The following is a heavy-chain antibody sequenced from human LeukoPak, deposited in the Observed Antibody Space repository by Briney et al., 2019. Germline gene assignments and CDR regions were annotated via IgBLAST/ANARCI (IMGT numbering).Heavy chain of an antibody. D-gene: IGHD6-13*01. CDR1: GYYISSAYY. J-gene: IGHJ5*02. Sequence: SETLSLTCTVSGYYISSAYYWGWIRQPPGKGLEWIGSIYHSGSTYYNPSLKSRVTISVDTSKNQFSLKLSPVTAADTAVYYRARRSSNYAVVDPWGQGTLVTVSS. V-gene: IGHV4-38-2*02. CDR2: IYHSGST. CDR3: ARRSSNYAVVDP.